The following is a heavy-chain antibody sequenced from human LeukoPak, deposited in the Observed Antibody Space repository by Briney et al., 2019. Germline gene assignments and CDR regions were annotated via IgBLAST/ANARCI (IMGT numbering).Heavy chain of an antibody. CDR2: INPSGGST. V-gene: IGHV1-46*01. CDR1: GYTFTSYY. J-gene: IGHJ4*02. Sequence: ASVKVSCKASGYTFTSYYMHWGRQAPGQGLEWMGIINPSGGSTSYAQKFQGRVTMTRDTSTSTVYMELNSLRSEDTAVYYCASGLSGNYPDYWGQGTLVTVSS. CDR3: ASGLSGNYPDY. D-gene: IGHD3-10*01.